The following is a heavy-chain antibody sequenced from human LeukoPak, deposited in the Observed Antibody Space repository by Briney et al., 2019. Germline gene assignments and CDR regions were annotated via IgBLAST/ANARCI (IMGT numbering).Heavy chain of an antibody. J-gene: IGHJ4*02. D-gene: IGHD1-14*01. V-gene: IGHV4-4*07. CDR2: FCTTGST. Sequence: SETLSLACTVSGGAISRWCWSWLRQPAGKGLEWIGRFCTTGSTNYSPSLKSRVTMSVDTSKNQSSLNLISVTAADTAVYYCATGAGDFDHWGQGILVTVSS. CDR3: ATGAGDFDH. CDR1: GGAISRWC.